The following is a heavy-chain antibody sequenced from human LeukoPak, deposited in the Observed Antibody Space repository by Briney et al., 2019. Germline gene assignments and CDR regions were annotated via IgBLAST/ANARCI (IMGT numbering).Heavy chain of an antibody. CDR2: ISGSGGTT. J-gene: IGHJ4*02. V-gene: IGHV3-23*01. Sequence: GGSLRLSCAASEFTFSNYVMSWVRQAPGKGLEWVSAISGSGGTTYYADSVKGRFTISRDNSKNTLYLHMSSLRAEDTAIYYCAKAPRIFGVVIDNWGQGILVPVSS. D-gene: IGHD3-3*01. CDR3: AKAPRIFGVVIDN. CDR1: EFTFSNYV.